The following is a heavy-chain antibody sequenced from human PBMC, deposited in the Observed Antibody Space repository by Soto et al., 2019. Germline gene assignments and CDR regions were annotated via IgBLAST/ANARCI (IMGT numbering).Heavy chain of an antibody. CDR2: IIPIFGTA. CDR1: GGTXISYA. J-gene: IGHJ4*02. CDR3: SGGSSKRGLRD. V-gene: IGHV1-69*13. D-gene: IGHD2-15*01. Sequence: GXSXKVYLTASGGTXISYAIGWVRQAPGQGLEWIGGIIPIFGTANYAQKFQVRVTITADESTSTAYMGLSRLRSEDTAVYYCSGGSSKRGLRDWGQGTLGTVS.